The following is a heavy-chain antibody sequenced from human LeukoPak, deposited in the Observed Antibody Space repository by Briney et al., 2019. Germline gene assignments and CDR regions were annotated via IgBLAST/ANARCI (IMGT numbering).Heavy chain of an antibody. J-gene: IGHJ4*02. CDR2: IGTAGDT. Sequence: GGSLRLSCAASGFTFSSYDMHWVRQATGKGLEWVSAIGTAGDTYYPGSVKGRFTISRENAKNSLYLQMNSLRAGDTAVYYCVAQGGYCSSTSCYEVDYWGQGTLVTVSS. CDR3: VAQGGYCSSTSCYEVDY. CDR1: GFTFSSYD. D-gene: IGHD2-2*01. V-gene: IGHV3-13*01.